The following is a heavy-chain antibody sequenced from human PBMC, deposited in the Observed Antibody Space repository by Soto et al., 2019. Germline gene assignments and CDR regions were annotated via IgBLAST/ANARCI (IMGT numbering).Heavy chain of an antibody. CDR3: ATKYVPTPGNY. J-gene: IGHJ4*02. CDR1: LVSISSGNW. Sequence: QVQLQESGPGLVEPSGTLSLTCAVSLVSISSGNWWSWVRQPPGRGLVYIGEISHIGTTNYKPSLESRLTISLDSSKNLFSPKLTSVTAADTAVYVCATKYVPTPGNYWGQGTLFFVSS. V-gene: IGHV4-4*02. CDR2: ISHIGTT. D-gene: IGHD2-2*01.